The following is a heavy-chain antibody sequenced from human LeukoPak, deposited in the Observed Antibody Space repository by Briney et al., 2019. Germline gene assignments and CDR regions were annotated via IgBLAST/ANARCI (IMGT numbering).Heavy chain of an antibody. CDR1: GYSFTSYW. D-gene: IGHD3-22*01. Sequence: GESLKISCKGSGYSFTSYWINWVRQMPGKGLEWMGKIDPSDSYSNYSPSFQGRVTFSADKSISTAYLQWSSLEASDTAMYYCARHVLHYYDSSGYYPDYWGQGTPVTVSS. J-gene: IGHJ4*02. CDR3: ARHVLHYYDSSGYYPDY. V-gene: IGHV5-10-1*01. CDR2: IDPSDSYS.